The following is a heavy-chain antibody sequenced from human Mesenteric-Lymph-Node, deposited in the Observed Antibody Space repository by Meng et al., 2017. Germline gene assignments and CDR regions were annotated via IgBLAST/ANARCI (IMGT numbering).Heavy chain of an antibody. V-gene: IGHV1-18*01. J-gene: IGHJ4*02. Sequence: ASVKVSCKASGYTFTSYGISWLRQAPGQGLEWMGWISAYNGNTNYAQKLQGRVTMTTDTSTSTAYMELRSLRSDDTAVYYCARARGYDIVTVFASQEYYFDYWGQGTLVTVSS. CDR3: ARARGYDIVTVFASQEYYFDY. D-gene: IGHD3-9*01. CDR1: GYTFTSYG. CDR2: ISAYNGNT.